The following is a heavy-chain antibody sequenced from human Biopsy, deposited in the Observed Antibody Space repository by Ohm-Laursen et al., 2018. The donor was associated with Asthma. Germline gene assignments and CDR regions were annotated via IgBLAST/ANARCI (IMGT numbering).Heavy chain of an antibody. V-gene: IGHV3-53*01. CDR1: GFAVSRDH. D-gene: IGHD3-22*01. CDR2: IYSGGTS. Sequence: SLRLSCAASGFAVSRDHMFWVRQAPGKGLEWVSVIYSGGTSHTADFVGGRFTISRDYSKNTLYLQMHSLRAEDTAVYYCARGDSSNWSHYYFDYWGQGTLVTVSS. J-gene: IGHJ4*02. CDR3: ARGDSSNWSHYYFDY.